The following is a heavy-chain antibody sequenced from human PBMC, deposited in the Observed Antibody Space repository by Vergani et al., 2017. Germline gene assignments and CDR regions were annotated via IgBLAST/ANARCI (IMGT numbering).Heavy chain of an antibody. CDR3: AAGSSSWYGDYYYYDMDV. V-gene: IGHV1-69*01. Sequence: QVQLVQSGSELKTPGASVKVSCKASGYTFTSYAMNWVRQAPGQGLEWMGWINPIFGTANYAQKFQGRVTITADESTSTAYMELSSLRSEDTAVYYCAAGSSSWYGDYYYYDMDVWGKGTTVTVSS. D-gene: IGHD6-13*01. J-gene: IGHJ6*03. CDR1: GYTFTSYA. CDR2: INPIFGTA.